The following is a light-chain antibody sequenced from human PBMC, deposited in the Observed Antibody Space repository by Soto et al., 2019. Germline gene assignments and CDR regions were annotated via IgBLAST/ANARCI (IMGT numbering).Light chain of an antibody. CDR2: DAS. Sequence: DIQMTQSPSSLSASVGDRVTITCQASQDISNYLNWYQQKPGKAPKLLIYDASNLETGVPSRFSGSGSGTDFTFTISSLQPEDIATYYCQQYDNRPTFGGWNKVEIX. V-gene: IGKV1-33*01. J-gene: IGKJ4*01. CDR1: QDISNY. CDR3: QQYDNRPT.